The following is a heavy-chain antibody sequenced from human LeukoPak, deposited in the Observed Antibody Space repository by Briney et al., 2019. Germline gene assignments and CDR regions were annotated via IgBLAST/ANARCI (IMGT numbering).Heavy chain of an antibody. D-gene: IGHD2-2*01. V-gene: IGHV3-11*04. CDR3: ARDQLLPGDYYYGMDV. J-gene: IGHJ6*02. Sequence: GGSLRLSCAASGFTFSDYYMSWIRQAPGKGLEWVSYVSGSSNTIYYADSVKGRFTISRDNAKNSLYLQMNSLRDEDTAVYYCARDQLLPGDYYYGMDVWGQGTTVTVSS. CDR2: VSGSSNTI. CDR1: GFTFSDYY.